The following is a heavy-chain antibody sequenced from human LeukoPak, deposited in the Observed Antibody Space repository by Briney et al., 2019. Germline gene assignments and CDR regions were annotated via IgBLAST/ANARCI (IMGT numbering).Heavy chain of an antibody. V-gene: IGHV4-39*07. CDR1: GGSISSYY. CDR3: ARPATLSPYGGNLYFDY. Sequence: PSETLSLTCTVSGGSISSYYWGWIRQPPGKGLEWIGSIYYSGSTYYNPSLKSRVTISVDTSKNQFSLKLSSVTAADTAVYYCARPATLSPYGGNLYFDYWGQGTLVTVSS. J-gene: IGHJ4*02. D-gene: IGHD4-23*01. CDR2: IYYSGST.